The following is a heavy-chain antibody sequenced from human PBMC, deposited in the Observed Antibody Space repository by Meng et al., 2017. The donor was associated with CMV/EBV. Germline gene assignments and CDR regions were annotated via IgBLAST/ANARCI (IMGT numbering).Heavy chain of an antibody. J-gene: IGHJ4*02. V-gene: IGHV1-2*02. CDR3: AREGPDDKITILTRGSFDY. Sequence: ASVKVSCKASGYTFTGYYMHWVRQAPGQGLEWMGWINPNSGGTNYAQKFQGRVTMTRDTSISTAYLELSRLRSDDTAVYYGAREGPDDKITILTRGSFDYWGQGTLVTVSS. CDR2: INPNSGGT. CDR1: GYTFTGYY. D-gene: IGHD3-9*01.